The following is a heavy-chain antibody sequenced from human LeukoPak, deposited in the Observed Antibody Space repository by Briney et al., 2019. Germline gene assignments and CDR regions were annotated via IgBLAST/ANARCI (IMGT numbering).Heavy chain of an antibody. V-gene: IGHV4-31*03. Sequence: SETLSLTCTVSGGSLSSGGYYWRWIRQHPGKGLEWIGYIYYSGSTYYNPSLKSRVTISVDTSKNQFSLKLSSVTAADTAVYYCARGGYSYGSLDYWGQGTLVTVSS. CDR2: IYYSGST. CDR1: GGSLSSGGYY. J-gene: IGHJ4*02. CDR3: ARGGYSYGSLDY. D-gene: IGHD5-18*01.